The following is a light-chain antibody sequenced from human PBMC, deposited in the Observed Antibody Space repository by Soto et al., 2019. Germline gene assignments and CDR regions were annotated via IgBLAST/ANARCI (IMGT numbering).Light chain of an antibody. CDR3: QQSARLPCT. Sequence: QISQSPPYLYAAVGDRVTITCRASQSISGYLNWYQKKSGQAPRLLMYAASSLQSGVPSRFSGSGSGTDFTLTISSLQPEDSATYYCQQSARLPCTFGQGTMVDIK. CDR2: AAS. J-gene: IGKJ1*01. CDR1: QSISGY. V-gene: IGKV1-39*01.